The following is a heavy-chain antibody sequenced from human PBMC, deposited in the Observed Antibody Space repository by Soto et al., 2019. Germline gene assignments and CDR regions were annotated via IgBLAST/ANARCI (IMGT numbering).Heavy chain of an antibody. Sequence: DVQLVESGGGLVQPGRSLRLSCAASGFTFDDYAMHWVRQAPGKGLEWVSGISWNSGSIGYADSVKGRFTISRDNAKNSLYLQMNSLRAEDTALYYCAKGGLYYYYYYYMDVWGKGTTVTVSS. CDR2: ISWNSGSI. CDR3: AKGGLYYYYYYYMDV. J-gene: IGHJ6*03. CDR1: GFTFDDYA. D-gene: IGHD3-22*01. V-gene: IGHV3-9*01.